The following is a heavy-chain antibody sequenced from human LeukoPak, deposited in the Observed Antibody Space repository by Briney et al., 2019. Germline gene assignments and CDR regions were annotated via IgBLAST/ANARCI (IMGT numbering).Heavy chain of an antibody. CDR2: ISGSGGST. CDR3: ARVGYSGYDLEY. CDR1: GFTFSSYA. D-gene: IGHD5-12*01. V-gene: IGHV3-23*01. Sequence: PGGSLRLSCAASGFTFSSYAMSWVRQAPGKGLEWVSAISGSGGSTYYADSVKGRFTISRDNSKNTLYLQMNSLRAEDTAVYYCARVGYSGYDLEYWGQGTLVTVSS. J-gene: IGHJ4*02.